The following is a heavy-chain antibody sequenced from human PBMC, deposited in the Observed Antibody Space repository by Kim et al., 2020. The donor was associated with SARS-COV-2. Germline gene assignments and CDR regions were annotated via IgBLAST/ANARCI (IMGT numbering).Heavy chain of an antibody. V-gene: IGHV3-30*02. CDR3: AKEEGFGELLSPLV. J-gene: IGHJ6*02. Sequence: ADSVKGRFTISRDNSKNTLYLQMNSLRAEDTAVYYCAKEEGFGELLSPLVWGQGTTVTVSS. D-gene: IGHD3-10*01.